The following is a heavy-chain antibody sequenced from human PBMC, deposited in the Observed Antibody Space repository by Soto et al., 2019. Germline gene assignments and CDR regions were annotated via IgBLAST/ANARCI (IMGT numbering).Heavy chain of an antibody. CDR1: GYSFTSYW. J-gene: IGHJ6*02. CDR3: ARLAMVRGVPTSGIDA. CDR2: IDPSDSYT. D-gene: IGHD3-10*01. Sequence: GESLKISCKGSGYSFTSYWISWVRQMPGKGLEWMGRIDPSDSYTNYSPSFQGHVTISADKSISTAYLQWSSLKASDTAMYYCARLAMVRGVPTSGIDARAQRTTLPVSS. V-gene: IGHV5-10-1*01.